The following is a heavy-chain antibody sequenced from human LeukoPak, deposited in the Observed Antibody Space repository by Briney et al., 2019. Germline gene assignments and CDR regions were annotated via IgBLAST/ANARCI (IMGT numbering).Heavy chain of an antibody. D-gene: IGHD1-26*01. CDR2: IRSKANSYAT. J-gene: IGHJ4*02. V-gene: IGHV3-73*01. CDR1: GFTFSGSA. CDR3: TRQELSGSYYC. Sequence: PGGSLRLSCAASGFTFSGSAMHWVRQASGKGLEWVGRIRSKANSYATAYAASVKGRFTISRDDSKNTAYLQMNSLKTEDTAVYYCTRQELSGSYYCWGQGTLVTVSS.